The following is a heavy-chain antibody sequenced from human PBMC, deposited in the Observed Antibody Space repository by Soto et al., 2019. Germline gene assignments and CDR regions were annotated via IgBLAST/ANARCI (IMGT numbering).Heavy chain of an antibody. CDR3: ARAISSSIPSYFDH. V-gene: IGHV4-59*01. CDR2: IYYTGST. D-gene: IGHD2-2*02. J-gene: IGHJ4*02. CDR1: GDSISTFY. Sequence: SETLSLTCSVSGDSISTFYWSWIRQPPGKGLEWVGYIYYTGSTNYNPSLKSRVTISVDTSKNQFSLKLSSMTAADTAIYFCARAISSSIPSYFDHWGQGTLVTVSS.